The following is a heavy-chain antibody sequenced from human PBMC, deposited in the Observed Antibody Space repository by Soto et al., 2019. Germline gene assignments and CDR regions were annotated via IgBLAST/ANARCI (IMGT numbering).Heavy chain of an antibody. CDR3: ARRGACISTSCSLAY. V-gene: IGHV1-46*01. J-gene: IGHJ4*02. Sequence: ASVKVSCKASGYTFTSYYIHCVRQAPGQGLEWMGIINPSGGSTTYAQKFQGRVTMTRDTSTSTVYMELSSLRSEDTAVYYCARRGACISTSCSLAYWGQGTLVTVSS. CDR2: INPSGGST. CDR1: GYTFTSYY. D-gene: IGHD2-2*01.